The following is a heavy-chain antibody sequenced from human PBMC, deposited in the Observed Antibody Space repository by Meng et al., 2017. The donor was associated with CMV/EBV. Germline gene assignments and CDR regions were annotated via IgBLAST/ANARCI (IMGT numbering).Heavy chain of an antibody. Sequence: GESLKISCAASEFTFSSYWMHWVRQAPGKGLVWVSRINSDGSSTSYADSVKGRFTISRDNAKNTLYLQMNSLRAEDTAVYYCAREGPSGNDYWGQGTLVTVSS. D-gene: IGHD1-14*01. V-gene: IGHV3-74*01. CDR1: EFTFSSYW. J-gene: IGHJ4*02. CDR2: INSDGSST. CDR3: AREGPSGNDY.